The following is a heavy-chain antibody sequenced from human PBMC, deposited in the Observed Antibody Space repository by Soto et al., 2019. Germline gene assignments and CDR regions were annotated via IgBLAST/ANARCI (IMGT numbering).Heavy chain of an antibody. CDR1: GGSFRGYY. CDR3: ARRHYYGSGSYYNQRELNAFDI. J-gene: IGHJ3*02. Sequence: SETLSLSCAVCGGSFRGYYGSWIRQPPGKGLEWIGEINHSGSTNYNPSLKSRVTISVDTSKNQFSLKLSSVTAADTAVYYCARRHYYGSGSYYNQRELNAFDIWGQGTMVTVSS. V-gene: IGHV4-34*01. CDR2: INHSGST. D-gene: IGHD3-10*01.